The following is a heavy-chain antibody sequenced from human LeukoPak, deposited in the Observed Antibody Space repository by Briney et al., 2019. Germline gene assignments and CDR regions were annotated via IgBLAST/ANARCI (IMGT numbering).Heavy chain of an antibody. D-gene: IGHD1-14*01. CDR1: GGSISSYY. J-gene: IGHJ6*03. CDR2: IYYSGST. Sequence: PSETLSLTCTVSGGSISSYYWSWIRQPPGKGLEWIGYIYYSGSTNYNPSLKSRVTISVDTSKNQFSLKLSSVPAADTAVYYCARGGWGITAVHYYYYYHMDVWGKGTTVTVSS. CDR3: ARGGWGITAVHYYYYYHMDV. V-gene: IGHV4-59*01.